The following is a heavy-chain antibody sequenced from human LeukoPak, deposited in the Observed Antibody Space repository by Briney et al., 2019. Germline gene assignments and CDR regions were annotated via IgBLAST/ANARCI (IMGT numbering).Heavy chain of an antibody. CDR1: GFTFTSSA. CDR2: IVVGSGNT. D-gene: IGHD3-9*01. CDR3: AADPNQYYDILTGYPYDAFDI. Sequence: ASVKVSCKASGFTFTSSAMQWVRQARGQRLEWIGWIVVGSGNTNYAQKFQERVTITRDMSTSTAYMELSSLRSEGTAVYYCAADPNQYYDILTGYPYDAFDIWGQGTMVTVSS. V-gene: IGHV1-58*02. J-gene: IGHJ3*02.